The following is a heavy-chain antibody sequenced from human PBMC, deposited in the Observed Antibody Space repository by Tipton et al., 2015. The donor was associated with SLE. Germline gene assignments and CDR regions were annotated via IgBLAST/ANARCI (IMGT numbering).Heavy chain of an antibody. V-gene: IGHV3-33*06. CDR2: IWYDGSNK. CDR1: GFTFSSYG. Sequence: SLRLSCAASGFTFSSYGMHWVRQAPGKGLEWVAVIWYDGSNKYYADSVKGRFTISRDNSKNTLYLQMNSLRPEDTAVYYCVKEGDHYDLSCYYSTQYYFDSWGHGTLVTLSS. CDR3: VKEGDHYDLSCYYSTQYYFDS. D-gene: IGHD3-22*01. J-gene: IGHJ4*01.